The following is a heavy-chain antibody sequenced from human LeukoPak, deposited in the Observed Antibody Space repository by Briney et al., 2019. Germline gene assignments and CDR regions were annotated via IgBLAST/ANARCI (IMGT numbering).Heavy chain of an antibody. J-gene: IGHJ4*02. Sequence: ASVKVSCKVSGYTLTELSMHWVRQAPGKGLEWMGGFDPEDGETIYAQKFQGRVTMTEDTSTDTAYMELSSQRSEDTAVYYCATAAWFGELYPWYWGQGTLVTVSS. CDR1: GYTLTELS. CDR3: ATAAWFGELYPWY. D-gene: IGHD3-10*01. CDR2: FDPEDGET. V-gene: IGHV1-24*01.